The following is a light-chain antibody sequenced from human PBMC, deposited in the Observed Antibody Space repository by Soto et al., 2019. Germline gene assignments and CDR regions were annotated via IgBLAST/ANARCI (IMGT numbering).Light chain of an antibody. J-gene: IGKJ1*01. CDR1: QSVSSSY. Sequence: ESVLTQSPGTLYLSPGERATLSCRASQSVSSSYLAWYQQKTGQAPRLLIYGASSRATGIPDRFSGSGSGTDFTLTISRLEPEDFAVYYCQQYGSSPRTFGLGTTLEIK. CDR3: QQYGSSPRT. CDR2: GAS. V-gene: IGKV3-20*01.